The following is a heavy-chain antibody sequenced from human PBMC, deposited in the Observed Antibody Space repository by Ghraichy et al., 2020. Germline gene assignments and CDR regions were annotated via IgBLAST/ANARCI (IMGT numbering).Heavy chain of an antibody. Sequence: ESLNISCTVSGGSISSYYWSWIRQPPGKGLEWIGYIYYSGSTNYNPSLKSRVTISVDTSKNQFSLKLSSVTAADTAVYYCARHLGDWWFDPWGQGTLVTVSS. D-gene: IGHD2-21*01. CDR2: IYYSGST. CDR3: ARHLGDWWFDP. J-gene: IGHJ5*02. CDR1: GGSISSYY. V-gene: IGHV4-59*08.